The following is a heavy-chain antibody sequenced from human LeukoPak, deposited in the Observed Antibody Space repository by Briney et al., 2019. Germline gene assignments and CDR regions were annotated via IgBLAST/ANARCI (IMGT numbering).Heavy chain of an antibody. CDR2: INHSGST. J-gene: IGHJ5*02. V-gene: IGHV4-34*01. Sequence: PSETLSLTCAVYGGSFSGYYWSWIRQPPGKGVEWIGEINHSGSTNYNPSLKSRVTISVDTSKNQFSLKLSSVTAAETAVYYCARATTKLLWFGESHGFDPWGQGTLVTVSS. D-gene: IGHD3-10*01. CDR3: ARATTKLLWFGESHGFDP. CDR1: GGSFSGYY.